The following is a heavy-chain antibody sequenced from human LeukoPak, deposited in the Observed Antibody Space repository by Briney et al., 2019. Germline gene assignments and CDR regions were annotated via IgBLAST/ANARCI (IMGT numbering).Heavy chain of an antibody. J-gene: IGHJ4*02. D-gene: IGHD3-22*01. V-gene: IGHV1-46*01. Sequence: ASVKVSCKASGYTFTSYYMHWVRQAPGQGLEWMGIINPSGGSTSYAQKFQGRVTMTRDTSTSTVYMELSSLRSEDTAVYYCVRDRGRYYYDSSGYFPDYWGQGTLVTVSS. CDR3: VRDRGRYYYDSSGYFPDY. CDR2: INPSGGST. CDR1: GYTFTSYY.